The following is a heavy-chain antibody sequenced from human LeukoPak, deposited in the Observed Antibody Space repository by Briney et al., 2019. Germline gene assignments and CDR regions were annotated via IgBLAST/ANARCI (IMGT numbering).Heavy chain of an antibody. J-gene: IGHJ4*02. Sequence: GGSLRLSCAASGFSFSGYGMHWVRQVPGKGLEWVPFIRYDGITKFYIDSVKGRFAISRDNSKNTLSLQMNSLRTEDTAVYYCAALHTGTFVDYWGQGTLVTVSS. CDR3: AALHTGTFVDY. CDR2: IRYDGITK. CDR1: GFSFSGYG. D-gene: IGHD4-17*01. V-gene: IGHV3-30*02.